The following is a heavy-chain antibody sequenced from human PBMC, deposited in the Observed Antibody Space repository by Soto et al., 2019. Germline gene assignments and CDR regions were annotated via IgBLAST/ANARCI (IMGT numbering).Heavy chain of an antibody. Sequence: PSETLSLTCTVSGVSISDTSYYWGWLRQPPGKRLEWIGSIYYSGNTYYNPSLKSRLTISVDSSKNQFSLNMTSVTAADTAVYYCARHGSFWGQGTRVSVSS. CDR3: ARHGSF. J-gene: IGHJ4*02. D-gene: IGHD3-16*01. V-gene: IGHV4-39*01. CDR1: GVSISDTSYY. CDR2: IYYSGNT.